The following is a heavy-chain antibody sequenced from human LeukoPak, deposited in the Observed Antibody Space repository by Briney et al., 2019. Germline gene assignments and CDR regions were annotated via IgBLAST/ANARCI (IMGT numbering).Heavy chain of an antibody. Sequence: GGSLRLSCAASGFTFSSYDMHWVRQATGKGLEWVSAIGTAGDPYYPGSVKGRFTISRENAKNSLYLQMNSLRAGNTAVYYCARGVDDSSGYYSYFDYWGQGTLVTVSS. CDR2: IGTAGDP. CDR1: GFTFSSYD. D-gene: IGHD3-22*01. V-gene: IGHV3-13*05. CDR3: ARGVDDSSGYYSYFDY. J-gene: IGHJ4*02.